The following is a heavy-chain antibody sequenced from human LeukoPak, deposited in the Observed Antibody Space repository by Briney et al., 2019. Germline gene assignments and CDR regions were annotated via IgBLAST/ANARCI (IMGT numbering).Heavy chain of an antibody. V-gene: IGHV3-11*01. J-gene: IGHJ5*02. CDR3: ARDRGYYYGSSNWFDP. CDR2: ISSSGSTI. Sequence: PGGSLRLSCAASGFTFSDYYMSWIRQAPGKGLEWVSYISSSGSTIYYADSVKGRFTISRDNAKNSLYLQMNSLRAEDTAVYCCARDRGYYYGSSNWFDPWGQGTLVTVSS. D-gene: IGHD3-10*01. CDR1: GFTFSDYY.